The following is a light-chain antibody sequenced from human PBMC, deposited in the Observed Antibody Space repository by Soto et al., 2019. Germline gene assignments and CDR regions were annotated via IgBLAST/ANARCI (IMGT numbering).Light chain of an antibody. CDR2: AAS. Sequence: DIQLTQSPSSLSASVGDRVTITCRASQSIRSYLNWYQQKPGKAPKLLIYAASSLQTGVSSRFSGSGSGTDFTLTISKLHPEDFATYYCQQNSSTPTFGGGTKVDIK. CDR1: QSIRSY. CDR3: QQNSSTPT. V-gene: IGKV1-39*01. J-gene: IGKJ4*01.